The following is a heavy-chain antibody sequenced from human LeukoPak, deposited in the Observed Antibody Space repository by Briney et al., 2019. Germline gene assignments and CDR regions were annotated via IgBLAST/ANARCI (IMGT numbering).Heavy chain of an antibody. CDR3: ARAKYYGDSYNWFDP. J-gene: IGHJ5*02. Sequence: SQTLSLTCAISGDSVSSNSAAWNWIRQSPSRGLEWLGRTYYRSKWYNDYAVSVKSRITINPDTSKNQFSLKLSSVTAADTAVYYCARAKYYGDSYNWFDPWGQGTLVTVSS. CDR2: TYYRSKWYN. CDR1: GDSVSSNSAA. V-gene: IGHV6-1*01. D-gene: IGHD4-17*01.